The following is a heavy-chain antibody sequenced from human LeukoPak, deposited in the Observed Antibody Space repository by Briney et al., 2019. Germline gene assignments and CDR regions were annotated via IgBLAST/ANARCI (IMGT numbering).Heavy chain of an antibody. Sequence: ASVKVSCKASGYTFTSYDINWVRQVTGQGLEWMGWMNPNSGNTNYAQKFQGRVTMTRDTSISTAYMELSRLRSDDTAVYYCARTAYGKDGYNYDYWGQGTLVTVSS. CDR2: MNPNSGNT. CDR3: ARTAYGKDGYNYDY. J-gene: IGHJ4*02. V-gene: IGHV1-8*01. D-gene: IGHD5-24*01. CDR1: GYTFTSYD.